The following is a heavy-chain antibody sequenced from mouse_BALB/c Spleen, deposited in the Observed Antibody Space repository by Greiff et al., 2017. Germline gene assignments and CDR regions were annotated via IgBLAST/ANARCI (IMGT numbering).Heavy chain of an antibody. Sequence: QVQLQQSGPGLVQPSQSLSITCTVSGFSLTSYGVHWVRQSPGKGLEWLGVIWSGGSTDYNAAFISRLSISKDNSKSQVFFKMNSLQADDTAIYYCARKGDYRYDEAFAYWGQGTLVTVSA. D-gene: IGHD2-14*01. J-gene: IGHJ3*01. CDR3: ARKGDYRYDEAFAY. CDR1: GFSLTSYG. CDR2: IWSGGST. V-gene: IGHV2-4-1*01.